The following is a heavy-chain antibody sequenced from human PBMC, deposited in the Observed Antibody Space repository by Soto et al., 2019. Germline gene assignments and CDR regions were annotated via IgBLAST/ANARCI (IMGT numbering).Heavy chain of an antibody. Sequence: PVGSLRLSCTASGFTSSDHYMDWVRQAPGKGLEWVGRIRNKARSYTTEYAASVKGRFTISRDDSKNSLYLQMNSLKSEDTAVYLCARVVGGRYVMDVWGQGTTVTVSS. CDR2: IRNKARSYTT. CDR3: ARVVGGRYVMDV. J-gene: IGHJ6*02. D-gene: IGHD2-15*01. CDR1: GFTSSDHY. V-gene: IGHV3-72*01.